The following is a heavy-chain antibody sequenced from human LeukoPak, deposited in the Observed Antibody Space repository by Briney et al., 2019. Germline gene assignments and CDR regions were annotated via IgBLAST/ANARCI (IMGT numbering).Heavy chain of an antibody. CDR3: ARAFMTAAGTAAFDI. Sequence: GGSLRLSCAASGFTVSSNYMSWVRQAPGKGLEWVSVICSGGSTYYADSVKGRFTISRDNSKNTLYLQMNSLRAEDTAVYYCARAFMTAAGTAAFDIWGQGTMVTVSS. CDR1: GFTVSSNY. D-gene: IGHD6-13*01. J-gene: IGHJ3*02. CDR2: ICSGGST. V-gene: IGHV3-66*02.